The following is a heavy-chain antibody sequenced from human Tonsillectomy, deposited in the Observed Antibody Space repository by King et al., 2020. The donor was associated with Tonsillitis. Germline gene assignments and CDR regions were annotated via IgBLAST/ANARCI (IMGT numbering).Heavy chain of an antibody. V-gene: IGHV3-23*04. CDR3: AKSRLSIFGEGRYFDL. CDR1: GFTFFSYD. D-gene: IGHD3-3*01. Sequence: VQLVESGGGLVQPGGSLRLSCAASGFTFFSYDMSWVRQAPGKGLEWVSAISGSGSSTYYADSVKGRFTISRDNSKNTLYLQMNSLRAEDTAVYFCAKSRLSIFGEGRYFDLWGRGTLVTVSS. J-gene: IGHJ2*01. CDR2: ISGSGSST.